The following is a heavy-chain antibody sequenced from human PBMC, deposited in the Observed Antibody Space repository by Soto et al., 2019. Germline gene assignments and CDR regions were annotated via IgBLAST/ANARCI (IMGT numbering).Heavy chain of an antibody. J-gene: IGHJ4*02. D-gene: IGHD3-10*01. CDR3: AKAPRGSGRHYYFDS. CDR1: GFPFSSYW. V-gene: IGHV3-7*05. CDR2: INQDGSQE. Sequence: EVHLVESGGGLVQPGGSLRLSCAASGFPFSSYWMSWVRQAPGKGLEWVANINQDGSQEYYVDSVKGRFTISRDNAKNSLYLQMNSLRDEDTAVYYCAKAPRGSGRHYYFDSWGQGTLIAVSS.